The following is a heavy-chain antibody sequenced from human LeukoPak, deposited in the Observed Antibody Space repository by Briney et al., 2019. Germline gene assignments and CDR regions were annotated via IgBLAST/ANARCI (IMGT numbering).Heavy chain of an antibody. J-gene: IGHJ1*01. Sequence: PGGSLRLSCEASGFTFNTYAMDWVSQAPEKGLEWVSSISIGGGNTKYADSVKCRFTISRDNAKNSVYLQMDNLRVEDTAVYFCPRDSEIEGNGEYFENWAQGTLVTVSS. CDR1: GFTFNTYA. D-gene: IGHD2-21*01. CDR3: PRDSEIEGNGEYFEN. CDR2: ISIGGGNT. V-gene: IGHV3-21*06.